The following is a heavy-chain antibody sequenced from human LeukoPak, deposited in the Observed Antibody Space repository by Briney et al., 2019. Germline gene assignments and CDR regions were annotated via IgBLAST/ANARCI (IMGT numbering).Heavy chain of an antibody. CDR3: ARDGGSISCLEE. CDR1: GGSFSGYY. CDR2: INHSGST. V-gene: IGHV4-34*01. Sequence: SETLSLTCAVYGGSFSGYYWSWIRQPPGKGLEWIGEINHSGSTNYNPSLKSRVTISVDTSKNQFSLKLSSVTAADTAVYYCARDGGSISCLEEWGQGSLVTVSS. J-gene: IGHJ4*02. D-gene: IGHD2-2*01.